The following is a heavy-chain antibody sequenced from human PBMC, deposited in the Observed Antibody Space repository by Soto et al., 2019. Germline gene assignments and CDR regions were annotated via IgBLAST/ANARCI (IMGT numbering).Heavy chain of an antibody. J-gene: IGHJ6*02. CDR2: ISAYNGNT. Sequence: ASVKVSCKASGYTFTSYGISWVRQAPGQGLERMGWISAYNGNTNYAQKLQGRVTMTTDTSTSTAYMELRSLRSDDTAVYYCAIGTYIAARPTPYYYYGMDVWGQGTTVTVSS. D-gene: IGHD6-6*01. CDR1: GYTFTSYG. V-gene: IGHV1-18*04. CDR3: AIGTYIAARPTPYYYYGMDV.